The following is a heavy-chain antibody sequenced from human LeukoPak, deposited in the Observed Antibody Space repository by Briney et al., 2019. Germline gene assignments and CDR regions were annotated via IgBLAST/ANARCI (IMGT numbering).Heavy chain of an antibody. J-gene: IGHJ6*03. CDR2: IGTSGSTI. CDR1: GFTFSSFE. D-gene: IGHD3-10*01. Sequence: GRSLRLSCAASGFTFSSFEMNWVRQAPGKGLEWVSYIGTSGSTIYYADSVKGRFTISRDNAKNSLYLQMNSLRAEDTAVYYCARASEPSASGTYGSYYYYMDVWGKGTTVTVSS. V-gene: IGHV3-48*03. CDR3: ARASEPSASGTYGSYYYYMDV.